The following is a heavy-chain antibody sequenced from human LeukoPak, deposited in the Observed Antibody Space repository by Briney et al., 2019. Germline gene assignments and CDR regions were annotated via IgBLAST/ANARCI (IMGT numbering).Heavy chain of an antibody. CDR3: ARLSKDGDYANY. CDR1: GYTFTSYY. Sequence: GASVKVSCKASGYTFTSYYMHWVRQAPGQGLEWMGIINPSGGSTSYAQKFQGRVTITRDTSTSTVYMELSSLRSEDTAVYYCARLSKDGDYANYWGQGTLVTVSS. CDR2: INPSGGST. J-gene: IGHJ4*02. V-gene: IGHV1-46*01. D-gene: IGHD4-17*01.